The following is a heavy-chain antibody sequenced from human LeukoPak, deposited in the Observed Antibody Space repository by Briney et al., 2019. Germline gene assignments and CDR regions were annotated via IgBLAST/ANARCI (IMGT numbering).Heavy chain of an antibody. V-gene: IGHV3-66*01. CDR1: GFTVSSNY. CDR3: AKDRCSNGIGCYYYYMEV. J-gene: IGHJ6*03. Sequence: GSLRLSCAASGFTVSSNYMSWVRQAPGKGLEWVSVIYSGGSTYYADSVKGRFRISRDNSNNILYLQMNSLRTEDTAVYYCAKDRCSNGIGCYYYYMEVWGKGTTVTISS. D-gene: IGHD2-8*01. CDR2: IYSGGST.